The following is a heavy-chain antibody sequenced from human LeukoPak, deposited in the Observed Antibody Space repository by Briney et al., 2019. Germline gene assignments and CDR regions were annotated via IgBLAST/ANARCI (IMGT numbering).Heavy chain of an antibody. CDR2: ISSSTSYI. Sequence: AGGSLRLSCAASGLTFSSYSMTWVRQAPGEGLEWVSSISSSTSYIYDADSLNGRFTISRDNANNSLYLQMSRVRAEDTAVYYCARGRGYCSSSSCQNWFDPWGQGTRVTVSS. V-gene: IGHV3-21*01. J-gene: IGHJ5*02. CDR1: GLTFSSYS. CDR3: ARGRGYCSSSSCQNWFDP. D-gene: IGHD2-15*01.